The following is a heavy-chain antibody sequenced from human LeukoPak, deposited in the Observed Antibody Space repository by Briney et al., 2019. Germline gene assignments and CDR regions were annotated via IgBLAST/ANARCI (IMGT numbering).Heavy chain of an antibody. Sequence: ASVKVSCKASGYTFTDYYMHWVRQAPGQGLEWMGWVNPNSGGTNYAQKFQGRVTMTRGTSISTAYMELSRLRSDDTAVYYCARSTSSWTRSNYSYMDVWGKGTTVTVSS. CDR3: ARSTSSWTRSNYSYMDV. CDR1: GYTFTDYY. D-gene: IGHD2-2*01. J-gene: IGHJ6*03. CDR2: VNPNSGGT. V-gene: IGHV1-2*02.